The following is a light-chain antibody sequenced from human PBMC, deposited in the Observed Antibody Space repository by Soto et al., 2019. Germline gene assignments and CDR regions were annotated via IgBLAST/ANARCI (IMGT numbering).Light chain of an antibody. CDR2: SNN. J-gene: IGLJ2*01. V-gene: IGLV1-44*01. CDR1: SSNIGSNT. CDR3: AAWDDSLNGSVV. Sequence: QSVLTQPPSASGTPGQRVTISCSGSSSNIGSNTVNWYQQLPATAPKLLIYSNNQRPSGVPDRFSGSKSGTSASPAISGLQSEDEADDYCAAWDDSLNGSVVFGGGTKLTVL.